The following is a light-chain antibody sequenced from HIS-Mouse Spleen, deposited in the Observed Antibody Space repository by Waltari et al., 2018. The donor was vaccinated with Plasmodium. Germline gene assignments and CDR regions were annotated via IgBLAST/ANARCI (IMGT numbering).Light chain of an antibody. J-gene: IGLJ1*01. V-gene: IGLV2-23*01. CDR1: SSDVGSYNL. CDR2: EGS. Sequence: QSALTQPASVSGSPGQSITISCTGTSSDVGSYNLVSWYQQPPGTAPKLMFYEGSKRTSCVFNPFSGSRSGNPALPTMHGPQAEDGADYYCRSYACSSTYVFGTGTKVNVL. CDR3: RSYACSSTYV.